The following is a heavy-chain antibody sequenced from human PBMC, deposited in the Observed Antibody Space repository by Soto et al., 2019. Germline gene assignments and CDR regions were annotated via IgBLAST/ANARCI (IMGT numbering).Heavy chain of an antibody. CDR3: AKDGAGYCSGGSCYPSYWYFDL. J-gene: IGHJ2*01. D-gene: IGHD2-15*01. CDR1: GFTFSSYA. V-gene: IGHV3-23*01. CDR2: ISGSGGST. Sequence: EVQLLESGGGLVQPGGSLRLSCAASGFTFSSYAMSWVRQAPGKGLEWVSAISGSGGSTYYADSVKGRFTISRDNSKNTLYLQMNRLRAEDTAVYYCAKDGAGYCSGGSCYPSYWYFDLWGRGTLVTVSS.